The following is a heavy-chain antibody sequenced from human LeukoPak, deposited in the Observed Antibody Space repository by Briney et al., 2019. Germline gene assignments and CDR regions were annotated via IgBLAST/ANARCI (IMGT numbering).Heavy chain of an antibody. J-gene: IGHJ4*01. CDR1: GFTFISYG. CDR3: ARELPREVTLDY. Sequence: PGGSLRLSCAVSGFTFISYGMQWLRQAPGKGLAWVSRMNTDGSSTTYADSVKGRFTISRDNAKNTLYLEMNSLRAEDTAVYYCARELPREVTLDYWGQGTLVTVSS. CDR2: MNTDGSST. V-gene: IGHV3-74*01. D-gene: IGHD2-21*02.